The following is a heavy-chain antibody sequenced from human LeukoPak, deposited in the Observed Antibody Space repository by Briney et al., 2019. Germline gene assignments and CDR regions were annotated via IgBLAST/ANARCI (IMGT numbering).Heavy chain of an antibody. CDR1: GGSFSGYY. J-gene: IGHJ4*02. CDR3: ARGYTWIQLRLPTRYYFDY. CDR2: INHSGST. D-gene: IGHD5-18*01. V-gene: IGHV4-34*01. Sequence: SETLSLTCAVYGGSFSGYYWSWIRQPPGKGLEWIGEINHSGSTNYNPSLKSRVTISVDTSKNQFSLKLSSVTAADTAVYYCARGYTWIQLRLPTRYYFDYWGQGTLVTVSS.